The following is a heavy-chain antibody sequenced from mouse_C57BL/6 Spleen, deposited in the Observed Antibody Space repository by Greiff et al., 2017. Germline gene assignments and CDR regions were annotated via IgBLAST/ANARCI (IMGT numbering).Heavy chain of an antibody. Sequence: QVQLQQPGAELVMPGASVKLSCKASGYTFTSYWMHWVKQRPGQGLEWIGEIDPSDSYTNYNQKFKGKSTLTVDKSSSTAYMQLSSLTSEDSAVYYCASSSYAMDYWGQGTSGTVSS. D-gene: IGHD1-1*01. V-gene: IGHV1-69*01. CDR2: IDPSDSYT. J-gene: IGHJ4*01. CDR1: GYTFTSYW. CDR3: ASSSYAMDY.